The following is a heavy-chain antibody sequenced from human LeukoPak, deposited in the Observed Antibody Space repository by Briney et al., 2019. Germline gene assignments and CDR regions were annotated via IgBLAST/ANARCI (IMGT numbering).Heavy chain of an antibody. J-gene: IGHJ6*04. Sequence: ASVKVSCKASGYTFTSYSISWVRQAPGQGLEWMGWISAYNGNTNYAQKFQGRVTMTRDTSISTAYMELSRLRFDDTAVYYCARESQEGYYYDNSGMDVWGKGTTVTVSS. CDR2: ISAYNGNT. D-gene: IGHD3-22*01. V-gene: IGHV1-18*01. CDR1: GYTFTSYS. CDR3: ARESQEGYYYDNSGMDV.